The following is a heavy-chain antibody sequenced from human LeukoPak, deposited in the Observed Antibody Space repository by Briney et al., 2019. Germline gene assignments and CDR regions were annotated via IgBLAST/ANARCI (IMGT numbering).Heavy chain of an antibody. CDR1: GGSFSGYY. Sequence: SETLSLTCAVYGGSFSGYYWSWIRQPPGKGLEWIGEINHSGSTNYNPSLKSRVTISVDTSKNQFSLKLSSVTAADTAVYYCAIGFRDGYNSGGWFDPWGQGTLVTVSS. D-gene: IGHD5-24*01. V-gene: IGHV4-34*01. CDR2: INHSGST. J-gene: IGHJ5*02. CDR3: AIGFRDGYNSGGWFDP.